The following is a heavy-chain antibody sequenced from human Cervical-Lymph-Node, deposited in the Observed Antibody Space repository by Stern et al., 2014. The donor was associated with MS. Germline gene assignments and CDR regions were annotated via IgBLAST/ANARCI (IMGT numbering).Heavy chain of an antibody. J-gene: IGHJ1*01. V-gene: IGHV5-10-1*03. CDR1: GYNFTNYW. Sequence: EVQLVQSGAEVKKPGESLRISCKTSGYNFTNYWIIWVRQMPGKGLEWVGRIDPSDSYTNYNPSFQGHVTISVDKSVATAYLQWNGLKASDTAMYYCARMFFYDSNGYYFFQHWGQGTLVTVSS. CDR3: ARMFFYDSNGYYFFQH. D-gene: IGHD3-22*01. CDR2: IDPSDSYT.